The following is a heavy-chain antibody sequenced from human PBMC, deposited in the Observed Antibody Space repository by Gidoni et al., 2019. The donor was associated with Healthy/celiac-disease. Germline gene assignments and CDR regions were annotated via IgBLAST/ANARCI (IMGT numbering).Heavy chain of an antibody. D-gene: IGHD5-12*01. CDR2: IRSKAYGGTT. CDR3: TRDFSSYSGYDFGYYFDY. CDR1: GFTFGDYA. V-gene: IGHV3-49*03. J-gene: IGHJ4*02. Sequence: EVQLVESGGGLVQPGRSLRLSCTASGFTFGDYAMSWLRQAPGKGLEWVGFIRSKAYGGTTEYAASVKGRFTISRDESKSIAYLQMNSLKTEDTAVYYCTRDFSSYSGYDFGYYFDYWGQGTLVTVSS.